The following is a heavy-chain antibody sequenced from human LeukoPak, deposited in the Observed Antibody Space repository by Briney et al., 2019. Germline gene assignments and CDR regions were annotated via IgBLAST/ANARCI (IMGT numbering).Heavy chain of an antibody. CDR1: GYSISSGYY. CDR3: ARARGAVAIDY. V-gene: IGHV4-38-2*02. D-gene: IGHD6-19*01. J-gene: IGHJ4*02. CDR2: IYYSGST. Sequence: SETLSLTCTVSGYSISSGYYWGWIRQPPGKGLEWIGYIYYSGSTNYNPSLKSRVTISVDTSKNQFSLKLSSVTAADTAVYYCARARGAVAIDYWGQGTLVTVSS.